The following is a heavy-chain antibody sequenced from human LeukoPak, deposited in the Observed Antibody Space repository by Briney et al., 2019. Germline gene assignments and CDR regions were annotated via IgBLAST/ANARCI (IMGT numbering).Heavy chain of an antibody. CDR1: GYSISSGYY. CDR2: MNHSGST. J-gene: IGHJ1*01. CDR3: ARGHTYYDFLTGYYSFAYFQH. V-gene: IGHV4-38-2*01. D-gene: IGHD3-9*01. Sequence: SETLSLTCAVSGYSISSGYYWGWIRQPPGKGLEWIGEMNHSGSTNYNPSLKSRVTISVDTSKNQFSLKLSSVTAADTAVYYCARGHTYYDFLTGYYSFAYFQHWGQGTLVTVSS.